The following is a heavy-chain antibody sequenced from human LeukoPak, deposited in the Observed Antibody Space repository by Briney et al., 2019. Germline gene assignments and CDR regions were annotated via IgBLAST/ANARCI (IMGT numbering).Heavy chain of an antibody. CDR1: GGSISSYY. D-gene: IGHD3-10*01. Sequence: SETLSLTCTVSGGSISSYYWSWIRQPAGKGLEWIGYIYYSGSTNYNPSLKSRVTISVDTSKNQFSLKLSSVTAADTAVYYCARVGRYYYGSGSYPYYYMDVWGKGTTVTISS. CDR2: IYYSGST. J-gene: IGHJ6*03. V-gene: IGHV4-59*01. CDR3: ARVGRYYYGSGSYPYYYMDV.